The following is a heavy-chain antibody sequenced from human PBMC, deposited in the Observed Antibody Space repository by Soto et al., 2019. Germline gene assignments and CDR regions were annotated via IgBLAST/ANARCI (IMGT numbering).Heavy chain of an antibody. CDR3: ARDLTSVRGS. V-gene: IGHV1-69*01. CDR2: IIPIFDAT. CDR1: GGTFSRHS. Sequence: QVQMVQSGAEVKKPGSSARVSCKVSGGTFSRHSISWVRQAPGQGLEWMGGIIPIFDATQYAQKFQGRLTITADESTTTFHMDLSGLRPEDTAIYFCARDLTSVRGSWGQGTQVTVS. J-gene: IGHJ4*02. D-gene: IGHD3-10*01.